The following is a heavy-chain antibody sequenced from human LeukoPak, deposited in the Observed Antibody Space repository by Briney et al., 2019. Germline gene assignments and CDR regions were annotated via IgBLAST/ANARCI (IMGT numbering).Heavy chain of an antibody. V-gene: IGHV4-34*01. CDR3: ARPPVRSYYGSGSLGYFDY. D-gene: IGHD3-10*01. Sequence: SETLSLTCAVYGGSFSGYQWSWIRQSPGKGPEWIGEIDHSESTNYNPSLKNRVTISVDTSKNQFSLKLSSVTAADTAVYYCARPPVRSYYGSGSLGYFDYWGQGTLVTVSS. J-gene: IGHJ4*02. CDR2: IDHSEST. CDR1: GGSFSGYQ.